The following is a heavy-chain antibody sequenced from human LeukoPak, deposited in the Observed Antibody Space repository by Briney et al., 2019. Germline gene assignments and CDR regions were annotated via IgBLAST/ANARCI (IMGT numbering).Heavy chain of an antibody. CDR1: GFTFSSYS. CDR2: ISGGSGLI. V-gene: IGHV3-21*01. CDR3: ARGGTSLYYFDY. D-gene: IGHD1-1*01. Sequence: GGSLRLSCAASGFTFSSYSMNWVRQAPGKGLEWGSSISGGSGLIYYAESVKGGFTISRDNAKNSLYLRMNRVRAEDTAVYYCARGGTSLYYFDYWGQGNLVTVSS. J-gene: IGHJ4*02.